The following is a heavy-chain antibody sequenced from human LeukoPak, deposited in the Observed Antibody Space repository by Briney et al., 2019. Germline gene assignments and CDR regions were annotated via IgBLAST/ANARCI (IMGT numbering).Heavy chain of an antibody. CDR2: IIPIFGTA. D-gene: IGHD2-15*01. CDR3: ATAAPNYYYYYMDV. V-gene: IGHV1-69*13. Sequence: GASVKVSCKASGGTFSNYAISWVRQAPGQGLEWMGGIIPIFGTANYAQKFQGRVTITADESTSTAYMELSSLRSEDTAVYYCATAAPNYYYYYMDVWGKGTTVTVSS. CDR1: GGTFSNYA. J-gene: IGHJ6*03.